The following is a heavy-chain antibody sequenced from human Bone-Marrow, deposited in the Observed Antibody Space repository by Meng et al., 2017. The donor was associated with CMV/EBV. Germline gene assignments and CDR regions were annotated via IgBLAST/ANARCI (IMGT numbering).Heavy chain of an antibody. CDR3: ARDSGSSSWPNFQH. CDR2: ISYDGSNK. CDR1: GFTFSSYA. D-gene: IGHD6-13*01. J-gene: IGHJ1*01. Sequence: GESLKISYAASGFTFSSYAMHWVRQAPGKGLEWVAVISYDGSNKYYADSVKGRFTISRDNSKNTLYLQMNSLRAEDTAVYYCARDSGSSSWPNFQHWGQGTLVTVSS. V-gene: IGHV3-30*14.